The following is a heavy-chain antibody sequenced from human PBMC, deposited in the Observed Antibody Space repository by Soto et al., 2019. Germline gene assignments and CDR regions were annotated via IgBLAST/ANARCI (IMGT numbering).Heavy chain of an antibody. Sequence: QVQLQASGPGLAKPSQTLSLTCTVSGGSISSGGYYWSWIRQHPGEGLEWIGYTYYSGSTYYNPARKSRVTISVDTSKTLVSLKLVSVTAADSAVYYCARLEAVVIPCPYWYFDLCGRGTQIVFSS. CDR2: TYYSGST. D-gene: IGHD2-15*01. V-gene: IGHV4-31*03. CDR3: ARLEAVVIPCPYWYFDL. J-gene: IGHJ2*01. CDR1: GGSISSGGYY.